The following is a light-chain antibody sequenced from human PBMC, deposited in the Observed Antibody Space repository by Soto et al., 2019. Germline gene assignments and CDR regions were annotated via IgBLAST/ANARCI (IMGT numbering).Light chain of an antibody. J-gene: IGKJ3*01. Sequence: IVVTQSPGILSVSPGDRATLSCRASQSVGRNLAWYQQKPGQAPTLLIYAASTRATGPPARFSGSGSGTAFTLTISSLQSVDFAVYYCEEYSKWPLFTFGPGTRVDIK. V-gene: IGKV3-15*01. CDR1: QSVGRN. CDR2: AAS. CDR3: EEYSKWPLFT.